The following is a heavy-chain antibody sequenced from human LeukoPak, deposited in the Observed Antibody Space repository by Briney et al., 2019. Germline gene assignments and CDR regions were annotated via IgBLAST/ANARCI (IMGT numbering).Heavy chain of an antibody. V-gene: IGHV3-11*01. J-gene: IGHJ4*02. Sequence: GGSLRLSCAASGFTFSDYYMSWIRQAPGKGLEWVSYISSSGSTIYYADSVKGRFTISRDNANNSVFLQMNNLRAEDSAIYYCARGARWAYYFDYWGQGSLVTVSS. CDR1: GFTFSDYY. CDR2: ISSSGSTI. CDR3: ARGARWAYYFDY. D-gene: IGHD4-23*01.